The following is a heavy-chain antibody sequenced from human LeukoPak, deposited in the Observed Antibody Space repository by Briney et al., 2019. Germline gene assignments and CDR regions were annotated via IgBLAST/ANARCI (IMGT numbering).Heavy chain of an antibody. CDR1: GFTFSSYA. CDR3: AKAIAAAGRTAIYYYYGMDV. V-gene: IGHV3-30-3*01. J-gene: IGHJ6*02. D-gene: IGHD6-13*01. CDR2: ISYDGSNK. Sequence: GGSLRLSCAASGFTFSSYAMHWVRQAPGKGLEWVAVISYDGSNKYYADSVKGRFTISRDNSKNTLYLQMNSLRAEDTAVYYCAKAIAAAGRTAIYYYYGMDVWGQGTTVTVSS.